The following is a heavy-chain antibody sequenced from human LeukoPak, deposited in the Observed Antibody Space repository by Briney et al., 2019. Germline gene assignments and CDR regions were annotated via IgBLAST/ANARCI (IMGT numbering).Heavy chain of an antibody. D-gene: IGHD3-9*01. J-gene: IGHJ6*02. V-gene: IGHV3-9*01. CDR2: ISWNIGSM. Sequence: VRSLRLSCAASVFTFDDYAMHCVRQAPGKGLECVSGISWNIGSMGYADSVKGRFTISRDNAKNSLYLQMNSLRAEDTALYYCAKASRHYDILTGLSGDYYYGMDVWGQGTTVTVSS. CDR1: VFTFDDYA. CDR3: AKASRHYDILTGLSGDYYYGMDV.